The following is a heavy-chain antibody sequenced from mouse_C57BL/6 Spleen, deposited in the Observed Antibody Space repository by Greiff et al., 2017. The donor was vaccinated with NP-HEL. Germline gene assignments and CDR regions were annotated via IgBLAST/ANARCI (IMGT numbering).Heavy chain of an antibody. CDR1: GFTFSSYT. CDR3: ARYYYGSSYFDV. J-gene: IGHJ1*03. V-gene: IGHV5-9*01. Sequence: EVKLEESGGGLVKPGGSLKLSCAASGFTFSSYTMSWVRQTPEKRLEWVVTISGGGGNTYYPDSVKGRFTISRDNAKNTLYLQMSSLRSEDTALYYCARYYYGSSYFDVWGTGTTVTVSS. D-gene: IGHD1-1*01. CDR2: ISGGGGNT.